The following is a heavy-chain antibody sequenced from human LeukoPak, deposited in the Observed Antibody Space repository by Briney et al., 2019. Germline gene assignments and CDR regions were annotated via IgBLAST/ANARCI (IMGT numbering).Heavy chain of an antibody. CDR3: TTEWFEELDRRGFDY. V-gene: IGHV3-15*01. D-gene: IGHD3-10*01. CDR1: GFTFSNAW. J-gene: IGHJ4*02. CDR2: IKSKTDGGTT. Sequence: GGSLRLSCAASGFTFSNAWMSWVRQAPGKGLEWVGRIKSKTDGGTTDYAAPVKGRFTISRDDSKNTLCLQMNSLKTEDTAVYSCTTEWFEELDRRGFDYWGQGTLVTVSS.